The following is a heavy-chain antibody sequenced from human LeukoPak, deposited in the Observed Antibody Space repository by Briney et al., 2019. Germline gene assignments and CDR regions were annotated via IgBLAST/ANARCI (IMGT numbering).Heavy chain of an antibody. CDR2: IYPGGSDT. CDR1: GYSFTSYW. J-gene: IGHJ4*02. V-gene: IGHV5-51*01. CDR3: ARGRGRSTMIVVVITPFFDY. D-gene: IGHD3-22*01. Sequence: GESLKISCKGSGYSFTSYWIGWVRQMPGKGLEWMGIIYPGGSDTRYSPSFQGQVTISADKSISTAYLQWSSLKASDTAMYYCARGRGRSTMIVVVITPFFDYWGQGTLVTVSS.